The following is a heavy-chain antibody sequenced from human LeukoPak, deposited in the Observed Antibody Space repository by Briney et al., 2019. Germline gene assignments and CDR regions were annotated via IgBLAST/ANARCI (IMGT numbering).Heavy chain of an antibody. CDR3: AHRKNYYDSSVFDN. D-gene: IGHD3-22*01. CDR1: GFSLNTRGVG. CDR2: IYWDDDR. V-gene: IGHV2-5*02. Sequence: SGPTLVNPTQTLTLTCTFSGFSLNTRGVGVGWIRQPPGRALEWLALIYWDDDRRYSPSLKSRLTVTKDTSRNQVVLTMTDMDPVDTATYLCAHRKNYYDSSVFDNWGQGTLVTVSS. J-gene: IGHJ4*02.